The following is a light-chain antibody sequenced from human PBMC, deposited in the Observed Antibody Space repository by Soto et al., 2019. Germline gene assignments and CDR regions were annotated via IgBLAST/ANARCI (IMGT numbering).Light chain of an antibody. CDR2: DAS. Sequence: EIVLTQSPATLSLSPGERATLSCEASQSVTSSYLAGYQQKPGLAPRLLIYDASSRATGIPDRFSGSGSGTDFTLTTSRLEPEDFAVYYCQQYGSSPPVTFGQGTRLEIK. CDR1: QSVTSSY. V-gene: IGKV3D-20*01. J-gene: IGKJ5*01. CDR3: QQYGSSPPVT.